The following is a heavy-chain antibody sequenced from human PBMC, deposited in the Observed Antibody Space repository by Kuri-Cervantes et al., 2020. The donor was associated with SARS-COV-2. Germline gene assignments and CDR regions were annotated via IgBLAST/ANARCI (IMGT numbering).Heavy chain of an antibody. Sequence: GESLKISCAASGFTVSSNYMSWVRQAPGKGLEWVSYISSSGSTIYYADSVKGRFTISRDNAKNSLYLQMNSLRAEDTAVYYCAPPVGGNSVPSTWGQETLVTVSS. CDR1: GFTVSSNY. CDR3: APPVGGNSVPST. D-gene: IGHD4-23*01. CDR2: ISSSGSTI. J-gene: IGHJ5*02. V-gene: IGHV3-11*04.